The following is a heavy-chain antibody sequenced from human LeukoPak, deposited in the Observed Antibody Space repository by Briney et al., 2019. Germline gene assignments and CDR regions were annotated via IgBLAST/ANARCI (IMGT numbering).Heavy chain of an antibody. CDR1: GGTFSNYG. CDR2: IIPMLGMA. Sequence: SVKVSCKHSGGTFSNYGISWVRQAPGPGLEWMGRIIPMLGMANYAQKFQGRVTIPADKSTSTAYMELSSLRSEDTAVYYCARDQEAVTTDYFYYGMNVWGQGTTLTVSS. CDR3: ARDQEAVTTDYFYYGMNV. J-gene: IGHJ6*02. V-gene: IGHV1-69*04. D-gene: IGHD4-11*01.